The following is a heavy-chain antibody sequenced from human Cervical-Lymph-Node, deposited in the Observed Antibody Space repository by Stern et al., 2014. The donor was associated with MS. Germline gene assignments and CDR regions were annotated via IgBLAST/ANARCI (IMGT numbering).Heavy chain of an antibody. V-gene: IGHV1-18*01. J-gene: IGHJ4*02. D-gene: IGHD2-21*01. CDR1: GYTFTSYG. CDR3: ARHSVKSTSNFDY. CDR2: ISGYMGDT. Sequence: QVQLVQSGPEMKKPGASVKVSCKALGYTFTSYGISWVRQAPGQGLEWMGWISGYMGDTKYAQKFQGRVAMTTDTSTSTAYMELRSLRSDDTAVYYCARHSVKSTSNFDYWGQGTQVTVSS.